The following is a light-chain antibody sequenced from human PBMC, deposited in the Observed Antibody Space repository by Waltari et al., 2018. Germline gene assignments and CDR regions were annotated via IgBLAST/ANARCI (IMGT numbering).Light chain of an antibody. V-gene: IGKV2-30*02. CDR2: KVF. Sequence: QILCHKDGNTDWAVVHQRLSHTPRRIIYKVFNREAGVLDRFSASGSCTDFTLKISRVVAEDVGVYYCMQGTHWPLTFGGGTKVEIK. CDR1: QILCHKDGNTD. J-gene: IGKJ4*01. CDR3: MQGTHWPLT.